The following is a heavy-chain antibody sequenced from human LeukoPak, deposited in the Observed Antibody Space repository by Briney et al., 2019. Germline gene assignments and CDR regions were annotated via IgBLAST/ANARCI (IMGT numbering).Heavy chain of an antibody. J-gene: IGHJ4*02. V-gene: IGHV3-30*18. CDR1: GFTFSSYG. CDR2: ISYDGSNK. D-gene: IGHD2-21*02. CDR3: AKEHLAYCGGDCYSPFDY. Sequence: GGSLRLSCAASGFTFSSYGMQGVRQAPGKGREWVAVISYDGSNKYYADYVKGRFTISRDNSKNTLYLQMNSLRAEDTAVYYCAKEHLAYCGGDCYSPFDYWGQGTLVTVSS.